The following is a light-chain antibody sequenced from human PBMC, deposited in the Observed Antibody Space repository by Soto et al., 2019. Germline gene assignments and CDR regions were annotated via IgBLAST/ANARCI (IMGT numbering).Light chain of an antibody. J-gene: IGLJ2*01. CDR1: SSDVGAYNF. CDR2: DVS. V-gene: IGLV2-11*01. CDR3: CSYAGTDIPL. Sequence: QSVLTQPRSVSGSPGQSVTISCTGTSSDVGAYNFVSWYQHNPGKAPKLMIFDVSARPSGVPDRFSGSKSANTASLTISGLQTENEADYYCCSYAGTDIPLFCGGTKLTVL.